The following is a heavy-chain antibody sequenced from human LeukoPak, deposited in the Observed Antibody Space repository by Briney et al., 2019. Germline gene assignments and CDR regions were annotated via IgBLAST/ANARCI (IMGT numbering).Heavy chain of an antibody. CDR3: ARDSFNGWFDY. CDR2: IYTSGST. Sequence: SETLSLTCTVSGGSISSGSYYWSWIRQPAGKGLEWIGRIYTSGSTNYNPSLKSRVTISVDMSKNQFSLKLSSVTAADTAVYYCARDSFNGWFDYWGQGTLVTVSS. D-gene: IGHD2-8*01. J-gene: IGHJ4*02. V-gene: IGHV4-61*02. CDR1: GGSISSGSYY.